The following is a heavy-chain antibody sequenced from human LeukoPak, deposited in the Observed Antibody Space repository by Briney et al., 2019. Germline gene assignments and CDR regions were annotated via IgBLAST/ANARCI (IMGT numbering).Heavy chain of an antibody. CDR1: GDSVSSNSAA. D-gene: IGHD1-26*01. V-gene: IGHV6-1*01. CDR3: ARDRRESGSFGFDY. CDR2: TYYRSKWYN. J-gene: IGHJ4*02. Sequence: SQTLSPTCAISGDSVSSNSAAWNWIRQSPSRGLEWLGRTYYRSKWYNDYAVSVKSRITINPDTSKNQFSLRLNSVTPEDTAVYYCARDRRESGSFGFDYWGQGTLVTVSS.